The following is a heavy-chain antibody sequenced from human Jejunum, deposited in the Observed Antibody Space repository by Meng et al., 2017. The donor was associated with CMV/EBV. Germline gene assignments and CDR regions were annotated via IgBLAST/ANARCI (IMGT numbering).Heavy chain of an antibody. D-gene: IGHD3/OR15-3a*01. J-gene: IGHJ4*02. CDR1: GFSITPPGGA. V-gene: IGHV2-5*01. CDR2: IYWNDDK. CDR3: AHRLDYRPIDY. Sequence: TFSGFSITPPGGAVAWIRQPPGKALEWLALIYWNDDKRYSSYLRSRLTISKDTSKNQVVLTMTNMDPVDTGTYYCAHRLDYRPIDYWGQGTLVTVSS.